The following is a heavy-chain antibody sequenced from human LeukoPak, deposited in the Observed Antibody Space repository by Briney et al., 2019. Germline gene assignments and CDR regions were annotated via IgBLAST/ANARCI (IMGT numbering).Heavy chain of an antibody. CDR3: AREIGVDSSSWHDAFDI. V-gene: IGHV4-59*01. Sequence: PSETLSLTCTVSGGSISSYYWSWIRQPPGKGLEWIGYIYYSGSTNYNPSLKSRVTISVDTSKNQFSLKLSSVTAADTAVYYCAREIGVDSSSWHDAFDIWGQGTMVTVSS. J-gene: IGHJ3*02. D-gene: IGHD6-13*01. CDR2: IYYSGST. CDR1: GGSISSYY.